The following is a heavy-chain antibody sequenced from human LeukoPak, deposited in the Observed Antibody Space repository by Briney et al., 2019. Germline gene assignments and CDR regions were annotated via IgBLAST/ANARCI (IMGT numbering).Heavy chain of an antibody. V-gene: IGHV3-64D*06. CDR1: GFTFSSYA. Sequence: GGSLRLSCSASGFTFSSYAMHWVRQAPGKGLEYVSAISSNGGGTYYADSVKGRFTISRDNSKNTLYLQMSSLRAEDTAVYYCVKVGDIAAAGTGFDYWGQGTLVTVSS. CDR3: VKVGDIAAAGTGFDY. J-gene: IGHJ4*02. D-gene: IGHD6-13*01. CDR2: ISSNGGGT.